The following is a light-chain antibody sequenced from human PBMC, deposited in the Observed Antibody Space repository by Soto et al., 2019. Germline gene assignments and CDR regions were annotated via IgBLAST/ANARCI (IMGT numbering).Light chain of an antibody. V-gene: IGLV1-40*01. Sequence: QSVLTQPPSVSGAPGQRVTISCTGSNSNIGAGYDVHWYQQLPGTTPKLLIYGNSNRPSGVPDRFSGSKSGTSASLAITGLQSEDEADYYSQSYDSSLSGWVFGGGTKLTVL. CDR3: QSYDSSLSGWV. CDR1: NSNIGAGYD. CDR2: GNS. J-gene: IGLJ3*02.